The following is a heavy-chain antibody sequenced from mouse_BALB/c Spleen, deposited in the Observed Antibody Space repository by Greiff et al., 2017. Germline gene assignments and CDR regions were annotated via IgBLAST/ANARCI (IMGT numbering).Heavy chain of an antibody. Sequence: VQLQQSAAELARPGASVKMSCKASGYTFTSYTMHWVKQRPGQGLEWIGYINPSSGYTEYNQKFKDKTTLTADKSSSTAYMQLSSLTSEDSAVYYCARDWDLYFDYWGQGTTLTVSS. CDR2: INPSSGYT. V-gene: IGHV1-4*02. CDR1: GYTFTSYT. CDR3: ARDWDLYFDY. J-gene: IGHJ2*01. D-gene: IGHD4-1*01.